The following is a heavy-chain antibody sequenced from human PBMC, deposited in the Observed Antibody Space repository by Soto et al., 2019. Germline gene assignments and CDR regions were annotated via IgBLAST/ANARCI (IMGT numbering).Heavy chain of an antibody. CDR2: TYYRSKWYC. V-gene: IGHV6-1*01. J-gene: IGHJ4*02. D-gene: IGHD3-10*01. Sequence: SQTLSLTCVISGDSVSSNTAAWNWIRQSPSRGLEWLGRTYYRSKWYCDYAVSLKSRITINPDTSKNQFSLQLNSVTPEDTAVYYCARDPPDYHSAFDQWGQGTLVTVSS. CDR3: ARDPPDYHSAFDQ. CDR1: GDSVSSNTAA.